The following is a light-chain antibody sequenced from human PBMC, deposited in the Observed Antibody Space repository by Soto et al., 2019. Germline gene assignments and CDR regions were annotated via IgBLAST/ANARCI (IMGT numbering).Light chain of an antibody. CDR3: SSYTSSYTLEV. V-gene: IGLV2-14*01. J-gene: IGLJ2*01. Sequence: QSVLTQPASVSGSPGQSIAISCTGTSSDVGGYNYVSWYQHHPGKAPKLIIYEVSSRPSGVSDHFSGSKSGNTASLTISGLQAEDEADYYCSSYTSSYTLEVFGGGTKLTVL. CDR2: EVS. CDR1: SSDVGGYNY.